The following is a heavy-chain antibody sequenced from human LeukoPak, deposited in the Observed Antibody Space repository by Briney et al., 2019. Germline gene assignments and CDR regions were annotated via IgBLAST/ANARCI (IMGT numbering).Heavy chain of an antibody. D-gene: IGHD5-12*01. CDR1: GGSISSYY. CDR3: ARVSGYDDDRPNWFDP. CDR2: IYYSGST. J-gene: IGHJ5*02. V-gene: IGHV4-59*01. Sequence: KPSETLSLTCTVSGGSISSYYWSWIRQPPGKGLEWIGYIYYSGSTNYNPSLKSRVTISVDTSKNQFSLKLSSVTAADTAVYYCARVSGYDDDRPNWFDPWGQGTLVTVSS.